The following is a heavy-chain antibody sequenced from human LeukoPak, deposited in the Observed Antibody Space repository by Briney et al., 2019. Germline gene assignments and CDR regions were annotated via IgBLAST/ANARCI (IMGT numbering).Heavy chain of an antibody. D-gene: IGHD3-3*01. CDR1: GGSISSYC. J-gene: IGHJ4*02. CDR2: VHLDGRT. V-gene: IGHV4-59*12. CDR3: AREGGFYRPLDY. Sequence: PSETLSLTCTVSGGSISSYCWSWIRQPPGKGLEWIGEVHLDGRTNYNPSLKSRLIMSVDLPENHISLKLTSVTAADTAVYYCAREGGFYRPLDYSGQGTLVTVSS.